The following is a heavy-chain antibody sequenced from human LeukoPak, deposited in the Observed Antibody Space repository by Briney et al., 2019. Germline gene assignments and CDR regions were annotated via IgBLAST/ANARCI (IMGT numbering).Heavy chain of an antibody. Sequence: GASVKVSCKTSGYTFTNYYMHWVRQAPGQGLEWMGWINPNSGGTNYAQKFQGRVTMTRDTSISTGYMELSRLRSDDTAVYYCARDLDNYSGSGSYYNGDPLFQHWGQGTLVTVSS. V-gene: IGHV1-2*02. D-gene: IGHD3-10*01. CDR2: INPNSGGT. CDR3: ARDLDNYSGSGSYYNGDPLFQH. J-gene: IGHJ1*01. CDR1: GYTFTNYY.